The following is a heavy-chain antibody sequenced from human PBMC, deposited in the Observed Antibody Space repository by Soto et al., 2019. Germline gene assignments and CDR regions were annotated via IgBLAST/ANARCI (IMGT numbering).Heavy chain of an antibody. D-gene: IGHD2-15*01. Sequence: SVKVSCKASGGTLSSYTISWVRQAPGQGLEWMGRIIPILGIANYAQKFQGRVTITADKSTSTAYMELSSLRSEDTAVYYCARGGYCSGGSCRRSDAFDIWGQGTMVTVSS. CDR3: ARGGYCSGGSCRRSDAFDI. J-gene: IGHJ3*02. CDR1: GGTLSSYT. V-gene: IGHV1-69*02. CDR2: IIPILGIA.